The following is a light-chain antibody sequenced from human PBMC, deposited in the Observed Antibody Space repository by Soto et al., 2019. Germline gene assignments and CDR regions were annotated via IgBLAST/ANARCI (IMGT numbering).Light chain of an antibody. CDR2: DVS. CDR3: SSYTSRSTRV. Sequence: QSALTQPASVSGSPGQSITISCTGTSSDVGGYNYVSWYQQHPGKAPKLMIYDVSNRPSGVSIRFSGSKSGNTASLTISGLQAEDGADYYCSSYTSRSTRVFGTGTKVTVL. V-gene: IGLV2-14*01. CDR1: SSDVGGYNY. J-gene: IGLJ1*01.